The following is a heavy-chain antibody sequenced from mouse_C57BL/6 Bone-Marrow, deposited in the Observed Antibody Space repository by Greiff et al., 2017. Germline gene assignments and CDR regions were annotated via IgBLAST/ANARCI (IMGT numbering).Heavy chain of an antibody. D-gene: IGHD2-3*01. V-gene: IGHV5-6*01. CDR3: ARHGDGYPFAY. J-gene: IGHJ3*01. CDR2: ISSGGSYT. CDR1: GFTFSSYG. Sequence: EVQGVESGGDLVKPGGSLKLSCAASGFTFSSYGMSWVRQTPDKRLEWVATISSGGSYTYYPDSVKGRFTISRDNAKNTLYLQMSSLKSEDTAMYYCARHGDGYPFAYWGKGTLVTVSA.